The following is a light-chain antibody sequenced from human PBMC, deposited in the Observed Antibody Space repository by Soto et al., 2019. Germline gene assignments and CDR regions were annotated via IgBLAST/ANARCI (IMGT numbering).Light chain of an antibody. CDR1: SSDVGDYNY. V-gene: IGLV2-8*01. CDR2: EVS. J-gene: IGLJ2*01. Sequence: QSALTQPPSASGSPGQSVTISCTGTSSDVGDYNYVSRYQHHPGKAPKLMIYEVSKGPSGVPDRFSGSKSGNTASLTVSGLQADDEADYYCSSYSGSNNFVVFGGGTKLTGL. CDR3: SSYSGSNNFVV.